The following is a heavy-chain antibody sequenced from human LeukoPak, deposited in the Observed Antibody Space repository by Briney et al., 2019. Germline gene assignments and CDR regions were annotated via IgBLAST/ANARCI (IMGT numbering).Heavy chain of an antibody. Sequence: SETLSLTCTVSGGSISSYYWSWIRQPPGKGLEWIGYIYYSGSTNYNPSLKSRVTISVDTSKNQFSLKLSSVSAADTAVYYCARGGRTIAAASFGWFDPWGQGTLVTVSS. D-gene: IGHD6-13*01. V-gene: IGHV4-59*01. CDR1: GGSISSYY. CDR2: IYYSGST. J-gene: IGHJ5*02. CDR3: ARGGRTIAAASFGWFDP.